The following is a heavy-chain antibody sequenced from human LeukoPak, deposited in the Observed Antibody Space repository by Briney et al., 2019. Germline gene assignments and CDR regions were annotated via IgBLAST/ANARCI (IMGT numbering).Heavy chain of an antibody. CDR1: GFTFSSYA. J-gene: IGHJ4*02. CDR3: AKGSYYDSSGSFYFDY. CDR2: ISGSGDNT. V-gene: IGHV3-23*01. Sequence: GGSPRLSCAASGFTFSSYAMSWVRQAPGRGLEWVSGISGSGDNTYYADSVKGRFTISRDNSKNTLYVQVNSLGTEDTAAYYCAKGSYYDSSGSFYFDYWGQGTLVTVSS. D-gene: IGHD3-22*01.